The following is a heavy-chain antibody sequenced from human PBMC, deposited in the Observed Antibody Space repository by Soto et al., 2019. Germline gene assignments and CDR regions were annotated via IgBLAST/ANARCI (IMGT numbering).Heavy chain of an antibody. CDR2: INRAGSST. CDR3: AREWGGVGFDP. V-gene: IGHV3-74*01. D-gene: IGHD3-16*01. J-gene: IGHJ5*02. CDR1: GFTFSSYG. Sequence: PGGSLRLCCASSGFTFSSYGMQWVRQSPGRSLVWVSRINRAGSSTCYADSLQGRFTISRENAKNTLYLQMNSLRVDDTAVYYCAREWGGVGFDPWGQGTLVTVSS.